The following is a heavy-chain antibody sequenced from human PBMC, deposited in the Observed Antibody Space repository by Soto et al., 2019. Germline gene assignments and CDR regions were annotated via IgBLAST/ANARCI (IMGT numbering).Heavy chain of an antibody. D-gene: IGHD1-26*01. CDR1: GFTFSSYC. Sequence: EVQLVESGGGVVQPGGSLRLSCAASGFTFSSYCMHWVRQAPGKGLVWVARINSDGSSTSYADSVKGRFTISRDNSKNTLYLQLNSLRAEDTAVYYCARGGSLNWYFDLWGRGTLVTVSS. J-gene: IGHJ2*01. V-gene: IGHV3-74*01. CDR3: ARGGSLNWYFDL. CDR2: INSDGSST.